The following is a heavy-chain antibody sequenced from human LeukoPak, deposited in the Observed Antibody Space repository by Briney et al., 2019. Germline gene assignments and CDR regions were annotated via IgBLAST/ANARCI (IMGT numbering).Heavy chain of an antibody. V-gene: IGHV3-74*01. Sequence: GGSLRLSCAASGFTFSSYWMHWVRQAPGKGLVWVSRINSDGSSTSYADSVKGRFTTSRDNAKNTLYLQMNSLRAEDTAVYYCARGGYYFHDAFDIWGQGTMVTVSS. J-gene: IGHJ3*02. D-gene: IGHD3-3*01. CDR3: ARGGYYFHDAFDI. CDR2: INSDGSST. CDR1: GFTFSSYW.